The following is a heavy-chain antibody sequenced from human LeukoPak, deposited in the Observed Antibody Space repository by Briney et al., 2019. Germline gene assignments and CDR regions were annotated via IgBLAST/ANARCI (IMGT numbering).Heavy chain of an antibody. CDR1: GGSISSYY. CDR2: IYYSGST. CDR3: ARMVRGVIIWGNSDY. V-gene: IGHV4-59*12. J-gene: IGHJ4*02. D-gene: IGHD3-10*01. Sequence: PSETLSLTCTVSGGSISSYYWSWIRQPPGKGLEWIGYIYYSGSTNYNPSLKSRVTISVDTSKNQFSLKLSSVTAADTAVYYCARMVRGVIIWGNSDYWGQGTLVTVSS.